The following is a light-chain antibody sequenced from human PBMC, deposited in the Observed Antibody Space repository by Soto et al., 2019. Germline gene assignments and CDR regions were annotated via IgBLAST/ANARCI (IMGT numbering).Light chain of an antibody. J-gene: IGKJ2*01. CDR3: QQYNSYSL. CDR2: DAS. Sequence: DIQMTQSPSTLSASVGYRVTITCRASQSISSWLAWYQQKPGKAPKLLIYDASSLESGVPSRFSGSGSGTEFTLTISSLQPDDFATYYCQQYNSYSLFGQGTKLEIK. V-gene: IGKV1-5*01. CDR1: QSISSW.